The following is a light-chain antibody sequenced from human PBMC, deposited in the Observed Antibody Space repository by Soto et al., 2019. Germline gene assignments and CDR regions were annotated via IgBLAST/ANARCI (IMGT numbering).Light chain of an antibody. CDR1: KGINNY. V-gene: IGKV1-16*01. J-gene: IGKJ1*01. CDR3: QQYNSYPWT. CDR2: ATS. Sequence: DIQMTQSPPSLSASVGDRVTMSCRASKGINNYLAWFQQQPGKAPKPLIYATSTPHSGVPSRFTGSGSGREFTLTITSLQPEDFVTYYCQQYNSYPWTFGQGTKV.